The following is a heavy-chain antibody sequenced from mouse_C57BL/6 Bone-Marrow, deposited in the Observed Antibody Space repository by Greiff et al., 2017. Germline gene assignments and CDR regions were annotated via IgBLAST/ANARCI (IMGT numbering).Heavy chain of an antibody. Sequence: QVQLQQPGAELVKPGASVKLSCKASGYTFTNYWMHWVKQRPGQGLEWIGMMHPNGGSPDYNEKFKSEATLSVDKSYRTAYMELSSHTSEDSAVYYCARSYDYDDYTMDYWGQGTSVTVSS. CDR1: GYTFTNYW. J-gene: IGHJ4*01. CDR3: ARSYDYDDYTMDY. D-gene: IGHD2-4*01. CDR2: MHPNGGSP. V-gene: IGHV1-64*01.